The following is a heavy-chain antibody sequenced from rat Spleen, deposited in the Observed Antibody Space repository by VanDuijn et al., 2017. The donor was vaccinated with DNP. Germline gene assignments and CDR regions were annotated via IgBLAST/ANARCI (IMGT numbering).Heavy chain of an antibody. CDR3: ARHDYSGWFAY. CDR2: IIYDGSNT. V-gene: IGHV5-17*01. D-gene: IGHD1-1*01. CDR1: GFTFSDYA. J-gene: IGHJ3*01. Sequence: EVQLVESGGGLVQPGNSLKLSCAASGFTFSDYAMAWVRQSPKKGLEWVATIIYDGSNTYYRDSVKGRFTISRDNAKTTLFLQMNSLTSEDMATYYCARHDYSGWFAYWGQGTLVTVSS.